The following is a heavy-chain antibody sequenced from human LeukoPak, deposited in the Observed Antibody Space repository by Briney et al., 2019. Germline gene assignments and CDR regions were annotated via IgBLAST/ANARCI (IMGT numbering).Heavy chain of an antibody. D-gene: IGHD4-17*01. Sequence: GGSLSLSCAASGFTFGTYWIGWVRQMPGKGLEWMGIIYPGDSDTRYSPSFQGQVTISADKSISTAYLQWSSLKASDTAMYYCARRGYGERTRYFDLWGRGTLVTVSS. CDR1: GFTFGTYW. CDR3: ARRGYGERTRYFDL. V-gene: IGHV5-51*01. J-gene: IGHJ2*01. CDR2: IYPGDSDT.